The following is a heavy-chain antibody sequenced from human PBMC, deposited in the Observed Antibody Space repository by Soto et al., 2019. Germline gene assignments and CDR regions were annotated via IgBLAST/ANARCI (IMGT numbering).Heavy chain of an antibody. Sequence: QVQLVQSGAEVKNPGASVKVSCKASGYTFTSYGISWVRQAPGQGLEWMGWISAYNGNTNYAQKLQGRLTMTTDTSTSTAYMELRSLRADDTAVYYCARVVYDFWSGYSGRNWFDPWGQGTLVTVSS. CDR1: GYTFTSYG. CDR2: ISAYNGNT. V-gene: IGHV1-18*01. CDR3: ARVVYDFWSGYSGRNWFDP. D-gene: IGHD3-3*01. J-gene: IGHJ5*02.